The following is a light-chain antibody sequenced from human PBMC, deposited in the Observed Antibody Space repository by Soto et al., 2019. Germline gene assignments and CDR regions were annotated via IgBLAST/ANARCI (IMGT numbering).Light chain of an antibody. CDR1: QGISNY. CDR2: AAS. V-gene: IGKV1-27*01. Sequence: DIQMTQSPSSLSASVGDRVTITCRASQGISNYLAWYQQKPGKVPKLLISAASTLQSGVPSRFSGSGSGTDVTLTISSLQPEDVATYYCQKYNSAPRTFCQGTKVEIK. J-gene: IGKJ1*01. CDR3: QKYNSAPRT.